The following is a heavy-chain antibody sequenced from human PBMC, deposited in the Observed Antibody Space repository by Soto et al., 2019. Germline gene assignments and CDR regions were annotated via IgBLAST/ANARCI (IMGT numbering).Heavy chain of an antibody. Sequence: PSETLSLTCTVSGGSISSYYWSWIRQPPVKGLEWIGYIYYSGSTNYNPSLKSRVTISVDTSKNQFSLKLSSVTAAGTAVYYCARLQYVHNGYYYYGMDVWGQGTTVTVSS. J-gene: IGHJ6*02. CDR3: ARLQYVHNGYYYYGMDV. CDR1: GGSISSYY. D-gene: IGHD1-20*01. V-gene: IGHV4-59*08. CDR2: IYYSGST.